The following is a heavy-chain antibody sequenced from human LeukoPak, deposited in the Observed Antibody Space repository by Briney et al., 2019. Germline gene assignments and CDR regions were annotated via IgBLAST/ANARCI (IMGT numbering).Heavy chain of an antibody. Sequence: PGGSLRLSCTASGFTFGDYAMSWVRQAPGKGLEWVGFIRSKAYGGTTEYAASAKGRFTISRDDSKSIAYLQMNSLKTEDTAVYYCTRVGYSYVVEGGYFDYWGQGTLVTVSS. CDR1: GFTFGDYA. J-gene: IGHJ4*02. CDR2: IRSKAYGGTT. D-gene: IGHD5-18*01. V-gene: IGHV3-49*04. CDR3: TRVGYSYVVEGGYFDY.